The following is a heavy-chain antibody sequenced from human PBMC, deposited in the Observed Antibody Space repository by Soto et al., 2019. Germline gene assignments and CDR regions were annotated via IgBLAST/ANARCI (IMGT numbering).Heavy chain of an antibody. Sequence: SETLSLTCAVSGYSISSGYYWGWIRQPPGKGLEWIGSIYHSGSTYYNPSLKSRVTISVDTSKNQFSLKLSSVTAADTAVYYCARQYCSSTSCVLRYFGWLLTSGYYFDYWGQGTLVTVSS. D-gene: IGHD3-9*01. CDR3: ARQYCSSTSCVLRYFGWLLTSGYYFDY. CDR1: GYSISSGYY. V-gene: IGHV4-38-2*01. J-gene: IGHJ4*02. CDR2: IYHSGST.